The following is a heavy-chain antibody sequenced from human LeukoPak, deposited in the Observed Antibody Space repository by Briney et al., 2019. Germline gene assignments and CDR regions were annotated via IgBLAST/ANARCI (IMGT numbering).Heavy chain of an antibody. CDR2: INHSGST. CDR3: ARKGTGYCSSTSCYTGPRQPFDY. Sequence: PSETLSLTCAVFGGSFSGYYWSWIRQPPGKGLEWIGEINHSGSTNYNPSLKSRVTISVDPSQNQFSLKLSSVTAADTAVYYCARKGTGYCSSTSCYTGPRQPFDYWGQGTLVTVSS. J-gene: IGHJ4*02. D-gene: IGHD2-2*02. CDR1: GGSFSGYY. V-gene: IGHV4-34*01.